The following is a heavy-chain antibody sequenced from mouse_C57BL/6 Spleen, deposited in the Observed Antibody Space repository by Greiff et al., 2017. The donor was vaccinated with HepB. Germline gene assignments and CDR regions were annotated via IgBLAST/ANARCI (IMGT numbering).Heavy chain of an antibody. D-gene: IGHD2-4*01. CDR3: AREDDYAWHFDY. J-gene: IGHJ2*01. CDR1: GFTFSSYA. CDR2: ISDGGSYT. Sequence: VQLVESGGGLVKPGGSLKLSCAASGFTFSSYAMSWVRQTPEKRLEWVATISDGGSYTYYPDNVKCRFTISRDNAKNHLYLQMSHMKSEDTAMYYCAREDDYAWHFDYWGQGTTLTVSS. V-gene: IGHV5-4*01.